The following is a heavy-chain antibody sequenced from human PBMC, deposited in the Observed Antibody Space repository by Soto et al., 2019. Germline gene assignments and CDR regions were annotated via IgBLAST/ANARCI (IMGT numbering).Heavy chain of an antibody. Sequence: QVQLVQSGAEVKKPGSSVKVSCKASGGTFSSYAISWVRQAPGQGLEWMGGIIPIFGTAHYAQKFQGRVTITADESTSTAYMELSSLRSEDTAVYYCARSPFSKSRYCSGGSCYSAYGMDVWGQGTTVTVSS. CDR3: ARSPFSKSRYCSGGSCYSAYGMDV. J-gene: IGHJ6*02. CDR1: GGTFSSYA. CDR2: IIPIFGTA. D-gene: IGHD2-15*01. V-gene: IGHV1-69*01.